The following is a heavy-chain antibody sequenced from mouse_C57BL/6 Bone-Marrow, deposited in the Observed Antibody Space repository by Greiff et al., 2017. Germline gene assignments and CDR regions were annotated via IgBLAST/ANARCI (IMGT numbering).Heavy chain of an antibody. CDR3: ARHWDYFDY. V-gene: IGHV5-17*01. Sequence: EVQGVESGGGLVKPGGSLKLSCAASGFTFSDYGMHWVRQAPEKGLEWVAYISSGSSTIYYADTVKGRFTISRDNAKNTVYLQMTSLRSEDTAMYYCARHWDYFDYWGQGTTLTVSS. J-gene: IGHJ2*01. D-gene: IGHD4-1*01. CDR2: ISSGSSTI. CDR1: GFTFSDYG.